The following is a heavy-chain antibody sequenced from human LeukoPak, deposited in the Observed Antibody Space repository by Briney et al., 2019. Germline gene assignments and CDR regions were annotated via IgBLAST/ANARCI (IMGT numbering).Heavy chain of an antibody. CDR2: ISWNSGSI. CDR1: GFTFDDYA. Sequence: GGSLRLSCAASGFTFDDYAMHWVRQAPGKGLEWVSGISWNSGSIGYADSVKGRFTISRDNAKNSLYLQMNSLRTEDTALYYCAKEGVGNYYYMDVWGKGTTVTVSS. J-gene: IGHJ6*03. D-gene: IGHD1-26*01. V-gene: IGHV3-9*01. CDR3: AKEGVGNYYYMDV.